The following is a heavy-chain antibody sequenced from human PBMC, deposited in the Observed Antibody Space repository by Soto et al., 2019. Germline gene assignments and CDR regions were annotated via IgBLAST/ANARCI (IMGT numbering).Heavy chain of an antibody. CDR1: GGTFSSYA. V-gene: IGHV1-69*13. CDR3: ATSPSSSWYIGDFQH. J-gene: IGHJ1*01. D-gene: IGHD6-13*01. Sequence: SVKVSCKASGGTFSSYAISWVRQAPGKGLEWMGGIIPIFGTANYAQKFQGRVTITADESTNTAYMELSSLRSEDTAVYYCATSPSSSWYIGDFQHWGQGTLVTVSS. CDR2: IIPIFGTA.